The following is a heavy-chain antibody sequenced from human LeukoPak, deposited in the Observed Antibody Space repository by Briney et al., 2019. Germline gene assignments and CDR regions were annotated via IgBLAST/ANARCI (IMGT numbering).Heavy chain of an antibody. D-gene: IGHD3-9*01. J-gene: IGHJ4*02. V-gene: IGHV4-4*08. Sequence: PSETLSLTCSVSGGSIENYYWSWIRQPPGKGLEFIGYIAASGTTKHNPSLKSRVTLSMDTSKNQFSLKLTSVSAADTAVYFCARFPYFEGFDYWGQGIQVIVSS. CDR1: GGSIENYY. CDR3: ARFPYFEGFDY. CDR2: IAASGTT.